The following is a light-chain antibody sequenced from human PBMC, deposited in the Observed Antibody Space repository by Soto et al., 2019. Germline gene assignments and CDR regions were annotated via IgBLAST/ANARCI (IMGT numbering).Light chain of an antibody. CDR1: QGISSY. J-gene: IGKJ1*01. CDR2: AAS. CDR3: LQYYSYPHT. V-gene: IGKV1-8*01. Sequence: AIRMTQSPSSFSASTGDRVTITCRASQGISSYLAWYQQKPWNAPKLLIYAASTLQSGVPSRFSGSGSGTDFTLSISCLQSEDFATFYCLQYYSYPHTFGQGTKVEIK.